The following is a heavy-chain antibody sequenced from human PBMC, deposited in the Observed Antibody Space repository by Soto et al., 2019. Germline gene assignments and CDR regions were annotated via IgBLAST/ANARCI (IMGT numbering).Heavy chain of an antibody. CDR3: ANISPPASGSYRVLDY. CDR1: GYTFTSYD. CDR2: IIPIFGTA. V-gene: IGHV1-69*13. Sequence: SLKVSCKASGYTFTSYDINWVRQATGQGLEWMGGIIPIFGTANYAQKFQGRVTITANESTSTAYVELSSLRSEDTAVYYCANISPPASGSYRVLDYCGQGSLVIV. J-gene: IGHJ4*02. D-gene: IGHD1-26*01.